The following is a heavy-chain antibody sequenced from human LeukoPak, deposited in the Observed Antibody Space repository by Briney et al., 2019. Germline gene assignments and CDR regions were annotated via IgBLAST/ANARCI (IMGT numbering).Heavy chain of an antibody. Sequence: PGRSLRLSCAASGFTFSSYAMHWVRQAPGKGLEWVAVISYDGSNKYYADSVKGRFTISRDNSKNTLYLQMNSLRAEDTAVYYCARDYSSSGSYLDYWGQGTLVTVSS. D-gene: IGHD3-10*01. J-gene: IGHJ4*02. CDR2: ISYDGSNK. V-gene: IGHV3-30*01. CDR3: ARDYSSSGSYLDY. CDR1: GFTFSSYA.